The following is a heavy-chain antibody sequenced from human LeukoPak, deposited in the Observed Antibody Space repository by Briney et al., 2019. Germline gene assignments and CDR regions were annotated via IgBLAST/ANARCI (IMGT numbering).Heavy chain of an antibody. Sequence: GSLRLSCAASGFTFSSYSMNWVRQAPGKGLEWVSSISSSSSYIYYADSVKGRFTISRDNAKNSLYLQMNSLRAEDTAVYYCARVSGGFGEFFHWGQGTLVTVSS. V-gene: IGHV3-21*01. J-gene: IGHJ4*02. CDR3: ARVSGGFGEFFH. D-gene: IGHD3-10*01. CDR2: ISSSSSYI. CDR1: GFTFSSYS.